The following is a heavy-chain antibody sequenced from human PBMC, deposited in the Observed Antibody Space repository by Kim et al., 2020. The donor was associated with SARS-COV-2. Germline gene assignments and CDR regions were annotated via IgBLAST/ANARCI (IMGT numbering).Heavy chain of an antibody. CDR3: ARDRGLPSGVRGSGSYSQHDY. CDR2: INPNSGGT. V-gene: IGHV1-2*06. CDR1: GYTFTGYY. D-gene: IGHD3-10*01. Sequence: ASVKVSCKASGYTFTGYYMHWVRQAPGQGLEWMGRINPNSGGTNYAQKFQGRVTMTRDTSISTAYMELSRLRSDDTAVYYCARDRGLPSGVRGSGSYSQHDYWGQGTLVTVSS. J-gene: IGHJ4*02.